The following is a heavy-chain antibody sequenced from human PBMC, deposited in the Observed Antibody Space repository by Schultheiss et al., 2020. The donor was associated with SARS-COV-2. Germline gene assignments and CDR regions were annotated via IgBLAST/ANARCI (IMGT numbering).Heavy chain of an antibody. J-gene: IGHJ4*02. CDR1: GGSISSSSYY. Sequence: SETLSLTCTVSGGSISSSSYYWGWIRQPPGKGLEWIGSIYYSGSTYYNPSLKSRVTISVDTSKNQFSLKLSSVTAADTAVYYCASSYSPPQIAVVVQWFDYWGQGTLVTVSS. CDR3: ASSYSPPQIAVVVQWFDY. V-gene: IGHV4-39*01. D-gene: IGHD6-19*01. CDR2: IYYSGST.